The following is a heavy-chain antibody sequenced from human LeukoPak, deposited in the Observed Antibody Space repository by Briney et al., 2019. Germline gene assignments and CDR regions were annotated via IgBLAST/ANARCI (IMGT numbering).Heavy chain of an antibody. V-gene: IGHV4-31*03. Sequence: SQTLSLTCTVSGGSISSGGYYWSWIRQHPGKGLEWIGYIYYSGSTYYNPSLKSRVTISVDTSKNQFSLKLSSVTAADTAVYYCARGTYYYDRSGYYFDYWGQGTLVTVSS. D-gene: IGHD3-22*01. CDR1: GGSISSGGYY. CDR3: ARGTYYYDRSGYYFDY. CDR2: IYYSGST. J-gene: IGHJ4*02.